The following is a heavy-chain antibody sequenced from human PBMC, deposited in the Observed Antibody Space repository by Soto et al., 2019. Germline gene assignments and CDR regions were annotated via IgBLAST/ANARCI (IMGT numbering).Heavy chain of an antibody. CDR1: GYTFTGYY. V-gene: IGHV1-2*04. CDR2: INPNSGGT. CDR3: ARDPHYGSGSYGMDV. Sequence: ASVKVSCKASGYTFTGYYMHWVRQAPGQGLEWMGWINPNSGGTNYAQKFQGWVTMTRDTSISTAYMELSRLRSDDMAVYYCARDPHYGSGSYGMDVWGQGTTVTVSS. D-gene: IGHD3-10*01. J-gene: IGHJ6*02.